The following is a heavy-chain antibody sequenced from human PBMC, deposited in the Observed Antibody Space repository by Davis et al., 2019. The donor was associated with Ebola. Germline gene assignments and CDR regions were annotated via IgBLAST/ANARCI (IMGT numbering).Heavy chain of an antibody. CDR3: AKSPPLVVVAATLFDY. J-gene: IGHJ4*02. Sequence: PGGSLRLSCAASGFIFSSYPMSWVRQAPGKGLEWVSGISGGGTSTFYADSVKGRFTISRDNSKNTLYLQMNSLRVEDMAVYYCAKSPPLVVVAATLFDYRGQGTLATVSS. CDR2: ISGGGTST. CDR1: GFIFSSYP. D-gene: IGHD2-15*01. V-gene: IGHV3-23*01.